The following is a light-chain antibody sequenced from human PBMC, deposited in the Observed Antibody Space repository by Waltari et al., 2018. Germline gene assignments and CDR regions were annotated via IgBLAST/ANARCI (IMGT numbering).Light chain of an antibody. CDR1: SSDVGRYNY. V-gene: IGLV2-8*01. Sequence: QSALTQPPSASGSPGQSVTISCTGTSSDVGRYNYVSWYQQHPGKAPKLMIYEVSNRPSGVPSRLSGSKSGNTASLTVSGLQAEDEADYYCSSYAGSNNVVFGGGTKLTVL. CDR2: EVS. CDR3: SSYAGSNNVV. J-gene: IGLJ2*01.